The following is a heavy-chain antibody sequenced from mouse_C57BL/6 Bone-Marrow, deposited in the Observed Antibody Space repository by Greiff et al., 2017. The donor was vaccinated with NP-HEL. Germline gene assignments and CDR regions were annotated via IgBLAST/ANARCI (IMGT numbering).Heavy chain of an antibody. CDR1: GFNIKDDY. D-gene: IGHD1-1*01. V-gene: IGHV14-4*01. Sequence: EVQLQQSGAELVRPGASVKLSCTASGFNIKDDYMHWVKQRPEQGLEWIGWIDPENGDTEYASKFQGKATITADTSYNTAYLQLSSLTSEDTAVYYCTTDGSIYAMDYWGQGTSVTVSS. CDR2: IDPENGDT. J-gene: IGHJ4*01. CDR3: TTDGSIYAMDY.